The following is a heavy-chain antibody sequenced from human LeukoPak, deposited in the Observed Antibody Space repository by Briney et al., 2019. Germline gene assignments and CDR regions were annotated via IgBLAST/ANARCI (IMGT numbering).Heavy chain of an antibody. D-gene: IGHD1-26*01. CDR1: GGSISSSSYH. Sequence: PSETLSLTCTVSGGSISSSSYHWGWIRQPPGKGLEWIGSIYYSGSTNYNPSLKSRVTISVDTSKNQFSLKLSSVTAADTAVYYCARESLPHGGSSRRWFDPWGQGTLVTVSS. V-gene: IGHV4-39*07. CDR3: ARESLPHGGSSRRWFDP. CDR2: IYYSGST. J-gene: IGHJ5*02.